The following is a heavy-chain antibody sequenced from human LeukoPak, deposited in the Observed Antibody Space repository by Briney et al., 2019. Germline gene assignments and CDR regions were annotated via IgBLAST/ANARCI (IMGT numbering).Heavy chain of an antibody. V-gene: IGHV4-34*01. CDR2: INHSGST. Sequence: SETLSLTCAVYGGSFSGYYWSWIRQPPGKGLEWIGEINHSGSTNYNPSPKSRVTTSVDTSKNQFSLKLSSVTAADTAVYYCARNGTEGFFDIWGQGTMVTVSS. J-gene: IGHJ3*02. CDR3: ARNGTEGFFDI. CDR1: GGSFSGYY.